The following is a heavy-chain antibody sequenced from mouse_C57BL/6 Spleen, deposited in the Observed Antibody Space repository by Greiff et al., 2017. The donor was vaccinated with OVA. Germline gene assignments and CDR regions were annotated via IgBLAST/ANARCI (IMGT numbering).Heavy chain of an antibody. J-gene: IGHJ3*01. CDR3: ARGYYGSSYAWFAY. CDR2: IDPSDSYT. D-gene: IGHD1-1*01. Sequence: VKLQQPGAELVKPGASVKLSCKASGYTFTSYWMQWVKQRPGQGLEWIGEIDPSDSYTNYNQKFKGKATLTVDTSSSTAYMQLSSLTSEDSAVYYCARGYYGSSYAWFAYWGQGTLVTVSA. V-gene: IGHV1-50*01. CDR1: GYTFTSYW.